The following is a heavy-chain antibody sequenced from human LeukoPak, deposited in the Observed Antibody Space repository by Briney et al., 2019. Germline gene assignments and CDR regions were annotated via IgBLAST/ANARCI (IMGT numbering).Heavy chain of an antibody. CDR1: GFTFSSYG. J-gene: IGHJ3*02. D-gene: IGHD3-22*01. CDR2: IRYDGSNK. Sequence: GGSLRLSCAASGFTFSSYGMHWVRQAPGKGLEWVAFIRYDGSNKYYADSVKGRFTISRDNSKNTLYLQMNSLRAEDTAVYYCAKLTNYYDSRGAFDIWGQGTMVTVSS. V-gene: IGHV3-30*02. CDR3: AKLTNYYDSRGAFDI.